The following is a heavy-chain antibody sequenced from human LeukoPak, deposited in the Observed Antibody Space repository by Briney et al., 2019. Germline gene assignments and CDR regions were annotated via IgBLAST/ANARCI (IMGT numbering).Heavy chain of an antibody. CDR2: ISYTGIT. D-gene: IGHD6-19*01. CDR1: GGSIGGYS. CDR3: ARGPYSSGWYGLDY. V-gene: IGHV4-59*12. Sequence: PSETLSLTCSVSGGSIGGYSWTWVRQPPGKRLEYIGYISYTGITNYNPSLKSRVTMSVDTSKNQFSLKLSSVTAADTAVYYCARGPYSSGWYGLDYWGQGTLVTVSS. J-gene: IGHJ4*02.